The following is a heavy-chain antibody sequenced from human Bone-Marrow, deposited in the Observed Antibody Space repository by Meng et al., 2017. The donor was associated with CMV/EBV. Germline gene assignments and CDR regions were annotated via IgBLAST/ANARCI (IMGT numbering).Heavy chain of an antibody. CDR3: ARTLGYCSSTSCYLPAYFDY. V-gene: IGHV4-59*01. J-gene: IGHJ4*02. CDR1: GGSISSYY. D-gene: IGHD2-2*01. Sequence: SETLSLTCTVSGGSISSYYWSWIRQPPGKGLEWIGYIYYSGSTNYNPSLKSRVTISVDTSKNQFSLKLSSVTAADTAVYYCARTLGYCSSTSCYLPAYFDYWGQGTLVPVSS. CDR2: IYYSGST.